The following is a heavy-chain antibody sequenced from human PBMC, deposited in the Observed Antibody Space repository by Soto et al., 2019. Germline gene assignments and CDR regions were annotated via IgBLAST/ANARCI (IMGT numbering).Heavy chain of an antibody. CDR2: ISPYNGNT. J-gene: IGHJ4*02. CDR1: GYGFMNYG. Sequence: QVQLVQSGPEVKKSGASVTVSCKASGYGFMNYGISWVRQAPGQGLEWMGWISPYNGNTDYAQKFQDRVTMTADASINTAYMELRNLRSDDTAVYYCARGWDYTYYYGDFWGQGTLVTVSS. CDR3: ARGWDYTYYYGDF. V-gene: IGHV1-18*01. D-gene: IGHD4-4*01.